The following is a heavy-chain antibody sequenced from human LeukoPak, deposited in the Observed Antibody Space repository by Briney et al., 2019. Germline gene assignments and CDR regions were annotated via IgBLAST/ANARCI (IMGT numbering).Heavy chain of an antibody. CDR3: ARAAGGVGASVDYYYYYYMDV. J-gene: IGHJ6*03. Sequence: SQTLSLTCAISGDSVSSNSAAWNWIRQSPSRDLQWLGRTYYRYKWYNDYAVSVKSRITINPNTSKNQLSLQLNSVTPEDTAVYYCARAAGGVGASVDYYYYYYMDVWGKGTTVTVSS. D-gene: IGHD1-26*01. V-gene: IGHV6-1*01. CDR2: TYYRYKWYN. CDR1: GDSVSSNSAA.